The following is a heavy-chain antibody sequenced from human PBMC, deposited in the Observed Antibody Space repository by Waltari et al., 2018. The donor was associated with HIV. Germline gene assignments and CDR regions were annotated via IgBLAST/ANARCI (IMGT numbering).Heavy chain of an antibody. CDR1: GFTFSSYW. CDR2: INSDGSST. V-gene: IGHV3-74*01. CDR3: ARAGRDGKLPPDY. D-gene: IGHD1-26*01. Sequence: EVQLVESGGGSVQPGGSLRLSCAASGFTFSSYWMHWVRQAPGKGLVVVSRINSDGSSTSYADSVKGRFTISRDNAKNTVYLQMNSLRAEDTAVYYCARAGRDGKLPPDYWGQGTLVTVSS. J-gene: IGHJ4*02.